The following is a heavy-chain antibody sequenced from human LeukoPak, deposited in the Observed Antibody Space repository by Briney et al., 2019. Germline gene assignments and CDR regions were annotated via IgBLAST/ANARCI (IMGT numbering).Heavy chain of an antibody. J-gene: IGHJ4*02. CDR2: IYPGDSDT. Sequence: GGSLQISCKGSGYIFTSYWIGWGRQMPGKGLEWMGIIYPGDSDTRYSPSFQGQVTISADKSISTAYLQWSSLKASDTAMYYCARHFYGYFDYWGQGTLVTVSS. D-gene: IGHD4-17*01. CDR3: ARHFYGYFDY. CDR1: GYIFTSYW. V-gene: IGHV5-51*01.